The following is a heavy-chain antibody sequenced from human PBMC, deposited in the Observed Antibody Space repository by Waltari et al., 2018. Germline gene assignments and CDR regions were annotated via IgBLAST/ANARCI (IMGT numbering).Heavy chain of an antibody. D-gene: IGHD5-12*01. CDR2: IKHRGST. CDR3: ARVSGYEAPDGYY. V-gene: IGHV4-34*01. CDR1: GGSFSGYY. J-gene: IGHJ4*02. Sequence: QVQLQQWGAGLLKPSETLSLTCAVYGGSFSGYYWSWIRQPPGKGLEWIGEIKHRGSTNYNPSLKSRVTISVDTSKNQFSLKLSSVTAADTAVYYCARVSGYEAPDGYYWGQGTLVTVSS.